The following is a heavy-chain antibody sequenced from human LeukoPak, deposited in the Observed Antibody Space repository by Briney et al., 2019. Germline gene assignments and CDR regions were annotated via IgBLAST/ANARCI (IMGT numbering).Heavy chain of an antibody. V-gene: IGHV1-18*01. D-gene: IGHD6-13*01. CDR2: ISAYNGNT. CDR3: ARGQYSSSWLTPGGMDV. CDR1: GYTFTSYG. Sequence: ASVKVSCKASGYTFTSYGISWVRQAPGQGLEWMGWISAYNGNTNYAQKLQGRVTMTTDTSTSTAYMELRSLRSDDTAVYYCARGQYSSSWLTPGGMDVWGQGTTVTVSS. J-gene: IGHJ6*02.